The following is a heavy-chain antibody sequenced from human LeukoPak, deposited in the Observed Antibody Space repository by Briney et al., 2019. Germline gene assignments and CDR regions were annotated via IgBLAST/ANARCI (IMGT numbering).Heavy chain of an antibody. CDR2: VSYDGSSK. CDR3: AMFSSSEPHHVVVPAAPFGSY. V-gene: IGHV3-30-3*01. CDR1: GFSFSSYA. Sequence: PGKSLRLSCAASGFSFSSYAMHWVRQAPGKGLEWVAVVSYDGSSKYYVDSVKGRFTISRDNSKNTLYLQMNSLRAEDTAVYYCAMFSSSEPHHVVVPAAPFGSYWGQGTLVTVSS. J-gene: IGHJ4*02. D-gene: IGHD2-2*01.